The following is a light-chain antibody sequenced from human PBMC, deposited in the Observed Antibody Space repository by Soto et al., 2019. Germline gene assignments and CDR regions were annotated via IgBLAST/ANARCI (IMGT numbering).Light chain of an antibody. Sequence: ETGMTQSPATLTVSPGQGATLSCRASQRVGNDLAWYRQKPGQAPRLLIYGASSRAPGIPDRFSGSGSGTDFTLTISRLEPEYFAVYYCQQYGTSPTFGQGTRLEIK. CDR1: QRVGND. V-gene: IGKV3-20*01. CDR2: GAS. J-gene: IGKJ5*01. CDR3: QQYGTSPT.